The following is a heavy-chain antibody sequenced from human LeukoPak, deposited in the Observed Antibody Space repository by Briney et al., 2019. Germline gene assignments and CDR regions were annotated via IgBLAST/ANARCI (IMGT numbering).Heavy chain of an antibody. V-gene: IGHV3-23*01. J-gene: IGHJ5*02. Sequence: PGGTLRLSCAASGFTFSSYGMSWVRQAPGKGLEWVSAISGSGGSTYYADSVKGRFTISRDNSKNTLYLQMNSLRAEDTAVYYCAKGGPAELWVNNWFDPWGQGTLVTVSS. CDR3: AKGGPAELWVNNWFDP. CDR2: ISGSGGST. CDR1: GFTFSSYG. D-gene: IGHD5-18*01.